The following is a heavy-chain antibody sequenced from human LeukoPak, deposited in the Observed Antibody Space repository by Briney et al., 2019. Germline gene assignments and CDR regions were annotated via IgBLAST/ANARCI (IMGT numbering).Heavy chain of an antibody. CDR1: AFTFSSYW. V-gene: IGHV3-7*01. Sequence: GGSLRLFCAASAFTFSSYWMNWVRQAPGKGLEWVAGIDEDGTEKYYVESVKGRFTISRDNAKKSVYLQMNSLRADDTAVYYCARAITAVDSYWGQGTLVTVSS. J-gene: IGHJ4*02. D-gene: IGHD6-13*01. CDR2: IDEDGTEK. CDR3: ARAITAVDSY.